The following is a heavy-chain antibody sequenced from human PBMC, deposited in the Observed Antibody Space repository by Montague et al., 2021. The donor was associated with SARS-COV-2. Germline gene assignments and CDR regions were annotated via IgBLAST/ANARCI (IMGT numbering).Heavy chain of an antibody. CDR3: AGGSGWMPDS. J-gene: IGHJ4*02. D-gene: IGHD3-3*01. CDR2: DSSGGNT. CDR1: GYSGSHYY. Sequence: SQTQSLTYTISGYSGSHYYWSFIRQTPGKGLEWIGFDSSGGNTNYNPSLKNRVSISMDTSKSQFSLKLTSVTAADTAVYFCAGGSGWMPDSWGQGTLVTVSS. V-gene: IGHV4-59*02.